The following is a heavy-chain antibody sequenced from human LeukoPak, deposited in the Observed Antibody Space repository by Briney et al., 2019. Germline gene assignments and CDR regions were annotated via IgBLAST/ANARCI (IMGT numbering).Heavy chain of an antibody. CDR2: IYYSGST. CDR1: GGSISSSSYY. Sequence: PSETLSLTCTVSGGSISSSSYYWGWIRQPPGKGLEWIGSIYYSGSTYYNPSLKGRVTISVDTSKNQFSLKLSSVTAADTAVYYCARGDGGSYRYIGYWGQGTLVTVSS. CDR3: ARGDGGSYRYIGY. V-gene: IGHV4-39*01. D-gene: IGHD1-26*01. J-gene: IGHJ4*02.